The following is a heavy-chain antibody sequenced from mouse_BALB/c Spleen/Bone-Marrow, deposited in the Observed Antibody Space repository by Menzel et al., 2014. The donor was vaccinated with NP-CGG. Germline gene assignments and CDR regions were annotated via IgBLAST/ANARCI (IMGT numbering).Heavy chain of an antibody. D-gene: IGHD1-1*01. CDR1: GFNIKDTY. J-gene: IGHJ1*01. Sequence: VQLQQSGAELVKPGASVKLSCTASGFNIKDTYMHWVKQRPEPGLEWIGRIVPANGNTKYDPKFQGQATITAEPSSHPAILQRSSLTSEATAFYYCASYYGGRYFDVWGEGTTVTVSS. CDR3: ASYYGGRYFDV. CDR2: IVPANGNT. V-gene: IGHV14-3*02.